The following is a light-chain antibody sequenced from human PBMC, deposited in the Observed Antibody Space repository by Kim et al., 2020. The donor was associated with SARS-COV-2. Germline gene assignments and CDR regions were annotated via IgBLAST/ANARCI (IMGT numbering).Light chain of an antibody. J-gene: IGLJ3*02. CDR3: VLYMDGGILR. CDR2: NTK. Sequence: QTVVTQEPSFSVSPRGTVTLTCGLSSGSVSTSNYPSWYQQTPGQAPRTLIYNTKSRSSGVSDRFSGSIVGNKAVLTITGAQADDESDYYCVLYMDGGILRFGGGTKLTVL. V-gene: IGLV8-61*01. CDR1: SGSVSTSNY.